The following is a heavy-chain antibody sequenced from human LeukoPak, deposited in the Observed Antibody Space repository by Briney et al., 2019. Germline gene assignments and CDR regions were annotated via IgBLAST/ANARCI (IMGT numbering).Heavy chain of an antibody. CDR3: AKYGAPGWSGYCDY. V-gene: IGHV3-23*01. Sequence: GGSLRLSCAASGLIFSNYAMTWVRQAPGKGLEWVSSISGNAGSTYYIDSVKGRFTISRDNSKNTLFLQMNSLRAEDTGMYYCAKYGAPGWSGYCDYWGQGTLVTVSS. D-gene: IGHD4/OR15-4a*01. CDR1: GLIFSNYA. CDR2: ISGNAGST. J-gene: IGHJ4*02.